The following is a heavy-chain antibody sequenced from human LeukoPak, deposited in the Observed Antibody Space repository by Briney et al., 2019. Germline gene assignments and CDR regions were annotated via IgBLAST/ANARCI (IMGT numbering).Heavy chain of an antibody. Sequence: GGSLRLSCAASGFAFSGYDMNWVRQTPGKGLEWVSSISRDGINTHYAGSVKGRFTISRDNAKNSLYLQMNSLRDEDTAVYYCARGGYSSGWSGFDPWGQGTLVTVSS. V-gene: IGHV3-21*01. J-gene: IGHJ5*02. D-gene: IGHD6-19*01. CDR3: ARGGYSSGWSGFDP. CDR1: GFAFSGYD. CDR2: ISRDGINT.